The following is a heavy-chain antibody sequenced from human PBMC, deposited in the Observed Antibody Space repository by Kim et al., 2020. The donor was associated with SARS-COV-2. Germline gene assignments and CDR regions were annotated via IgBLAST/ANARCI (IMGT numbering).Heavy chain of an antibody. V-gene: IGHV3-73*01. Sequence: SVTGRFTISRDNSENTSYLQMNSLKAEDTAVYYCASGLCSAGAGYPQFDHWGQGTLVTVSS. CDR3: ASGLCSAGAGYPQFDH. J-gene: IGHJ5*02. D-gene: IGHD2-15*01.